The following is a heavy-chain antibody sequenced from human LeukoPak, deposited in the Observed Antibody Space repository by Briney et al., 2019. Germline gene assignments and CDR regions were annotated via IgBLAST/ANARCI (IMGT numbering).Heavy chain of an antibody. CDR1: GGSISSNSYY. CDR3: ARGPHLALDTDDAFDI. V-gene: IGHV4-39*07. CDR2: IFYGGST. Sequence: MTSETLSLTCTVSGGSISSNSYYWGWIRQPPGKGLEWIGSIFYGGSTYSNPSLKRRVTISVDTSKNQFSLILASVTAADTAVYYCARGPHLALDTDDAFDIWGKGTTVTISS. D-gene: IGHD5-18*01. J-gene: IGHJ3*02.